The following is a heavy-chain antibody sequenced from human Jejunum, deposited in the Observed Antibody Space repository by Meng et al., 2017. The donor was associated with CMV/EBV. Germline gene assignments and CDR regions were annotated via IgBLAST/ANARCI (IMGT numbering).Heavy chain of an antibody. Sequence: ASGFSFRSYAIHWVRQAPGKGLEWVADISYNGGNEYYTDSVRGRFSISRDNSENTVYLRMNSLRVEDTGIYYCARGYDTDWSHYLDYWGLGTLVTVSS. V-gene: IGHV3-30-3*01. CDR1: GFSFRSYA. D-gene: IGHD3-9*01. J-gene: IGHJ4*02. CDR2: ISYNGGNE. CDR3: ARGYDTDWSHYLDY.